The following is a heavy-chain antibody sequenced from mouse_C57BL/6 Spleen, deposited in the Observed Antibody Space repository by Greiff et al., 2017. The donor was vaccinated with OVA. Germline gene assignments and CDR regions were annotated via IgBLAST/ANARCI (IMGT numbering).Heavy chain of an antibody. Sequence: VQLQQSGPGLVKPSQSLSLTCSVTGYSITSGYYWNWIRQFPGNKLEWMGYISYDGSNNYNPSLKNRISITRDTSKNQFFLKLNSVTTEDTATYYCARGSDYYGSSPYWYFDVWGTGTTVTVSS. J-gene: IGHJ1*03. D-gene: IGHD1-1*01. CDR3: ARGSDYYGSSPYWYFDV. CDR2: ISYDGSN. V-gene: IGHV3-6*01. CDR1: GYSITSGYY.